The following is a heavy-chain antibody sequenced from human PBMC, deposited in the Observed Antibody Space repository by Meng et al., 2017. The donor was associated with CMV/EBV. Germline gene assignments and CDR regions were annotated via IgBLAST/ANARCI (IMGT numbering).Heavy chain of an antibody. CDR3: ARVPESGFLEWLLAY. J-gene: IGHJ4*02. D-gene: IGHD3-3*01. CDR2: INPNSGGT. V-gene: IGHV1-2*02. Sequence: SGYTFTGYYMHLVRQAPGQGLEWMGWINPNSGGTNYAQKFQGRVTMTRDTSISTAYMELSRLRSDDTAVYYCARVPESGFLEWLLAYWGQGTLVTVSS. CDR1: GYTFTGYY.